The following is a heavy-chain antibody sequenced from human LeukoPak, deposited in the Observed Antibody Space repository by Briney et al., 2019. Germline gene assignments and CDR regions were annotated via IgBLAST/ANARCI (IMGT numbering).Heavy chain of an antibody. D-gene: IGHD2-15*01. Sequence: GGSLRLSCAASGLTFSNYGMHWVRQAPGKGLEWVALMWHDGSNKHYADSVKGRFTISRDNSKNTLYLQMNTLRAEDTAVYYCARYCGGGRGYSGVDVWGQGTTVTVSS. CDR1: GLTFSNYG. CDR3: ARYCGGGRGYSGVDV. CDR2: MWHDGSNK. V-gene: IGHV3-33*01. J-gene: IGHJ6*02.